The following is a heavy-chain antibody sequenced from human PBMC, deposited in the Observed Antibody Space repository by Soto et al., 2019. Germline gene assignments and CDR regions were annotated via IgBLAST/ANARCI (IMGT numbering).Heavy chain of an antibody. J-gene: IGHJ6*02. CDR2: ISYDGSNK. V-gene: IGHV3-30-3*01. CDR1: GFTFSSYA. Sequence: QVQLVESGGGVVQPGRSLRLSCAASGFTFSSYAMHWVRQAPGKGLEWVAVISYDGSNKYYADSVKGRFTISRDNSKNTLYLQMNSLRAEDTAVYYCARDAESFGSSSWYYYYYGMDVWGQGTTVTVSS. D-gene: IGHD6-13*01. CDR3: ARDAESFGSSSWYYYYYGMDV.